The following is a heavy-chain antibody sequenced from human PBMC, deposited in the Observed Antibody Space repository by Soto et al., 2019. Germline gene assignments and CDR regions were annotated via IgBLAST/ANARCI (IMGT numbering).Heavy chain of an antibody. J-gene: IGHJ6*02. D-gene: IGHD2-2*01. CDR2: IYYSGST. Sequence: SETLSLTCTVSGGSISSGGYYWSWIRQHPGKGLEWIGYIYYSGSTYYNPSLKSRVTISVDTSKNQFSLKLSSVTAADTAVYYCARFVVDCSSTSCQYYGMDVWGQGTTVTVSS. V-gene: IGHV4-31*03. CDR3: ARFVVDCSSTSCQYYGMDV. CDR1: GGSISSGGYY.